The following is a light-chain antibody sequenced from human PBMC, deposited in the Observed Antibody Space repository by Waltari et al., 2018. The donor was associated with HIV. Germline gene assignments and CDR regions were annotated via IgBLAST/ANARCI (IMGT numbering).Light chain of an antibody. V-gene: IGKV3-20*01. Sequence: LTQSPGTLSLSPGERATLFCRASQPVGAYISWYQPKSGQPPRLLSYGTSFRAPGVPDRFGASGSGTDFTLTITRLEPEDFAVYYCQRYDSSPRFTFGQGTNLEI. CDR1: QPVGAY. CDR3: QRYDSSPRFT. CDR2: GTS. J-gene: IGKJ2*01.